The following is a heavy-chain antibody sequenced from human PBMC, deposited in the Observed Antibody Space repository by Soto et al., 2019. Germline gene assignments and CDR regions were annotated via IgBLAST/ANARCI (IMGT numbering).Heavy chain of an antibody. Sequence: GESLKISCEGSGYNFAAYWIGWVRQMPGKGLEWMGFIYPGDSNTKYSPSFQGQVTISADKSITTAYLQWSSLKASDTAMYYCARRQYTNYYGLDVWGQGTMVTSP. J-gene: IGHJ6*02. CDR3: ARRQYTNYYGLDV. V-gene: IGHV5-51*01. D-gene: IGHD2-2*02. CDR1: GYNFAAYW. CDR2: IYPGDSNT.